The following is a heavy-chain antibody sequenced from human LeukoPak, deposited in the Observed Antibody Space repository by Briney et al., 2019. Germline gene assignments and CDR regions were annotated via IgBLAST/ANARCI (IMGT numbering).Heavy chain of an antibody. J-gene: IGHJ5*02. D-gene: IGHD5-12*01. CDR2: MNPNSGNT. V-gene: IGHV1-8*01. Sequence: ASVKVSCKASGYTFTSYDINWVRQATGQGLEWMGWMNPNSGNTGYAQKFQGRVTMTRNTSISTAYMELSSLRSEDTAVYYCPRCSGYGYAKYNWFDPWGQGTLVTVSS. CDR1: GYTFTSYD. CDR3: PRCSGYGYAKYNWFDP.